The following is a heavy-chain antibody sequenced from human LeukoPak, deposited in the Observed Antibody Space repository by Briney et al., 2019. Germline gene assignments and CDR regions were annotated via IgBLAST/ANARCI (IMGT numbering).Heavy chain of an antibody. V-gene: IGHV3-74*01. D-gene: IGHD6-19*01. CDR2: INNARST. CDR3: ARGADTGYSSDS. Sequence: GGSLRLSCAASGFTFSNYWMHWVRQAPGKGLVWVSRINNARSTSCADSVKGRFTISRDNAKNTLYLQMNSLRAEDTAVYYCARGADTGYSSDSWGQGTLVTVSS. CDR1: GFTFSNYW. J-gene: IGHJ5*02.